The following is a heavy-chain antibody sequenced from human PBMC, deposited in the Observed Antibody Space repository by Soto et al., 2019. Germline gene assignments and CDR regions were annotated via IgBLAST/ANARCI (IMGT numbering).Heavy chain of an antibody. V-gene: IGHV3-21*01. CDR1: GFAFYYYH. J-gene: IGHJ4*01. CDR2: ISGSQIDI. D-gene: IGHD4-4*01. CDR3: AREGVTNYSYYYFDL. Sequence: PGGSLRLPCAASGFAFYYYHMNWVRQAPGSGLEWFSSISGSQIDIHFTDSVKVRFTISRDNAKTSLYLQMDSLRPEDTAIYYCAREGVTNYSYYYFDLWGHGALVTVSS.